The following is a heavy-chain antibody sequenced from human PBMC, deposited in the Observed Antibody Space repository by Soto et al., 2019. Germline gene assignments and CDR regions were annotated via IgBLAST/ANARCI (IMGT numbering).Heavy chain of an antibody. V-gene: IGHV3-23*01. CDR2: ISGSGGST. D-gene: IGHD5-12*01. CDR3: AKEGRDGYNWDGDY. J-gene: IGHJ4*02. Sequence: VSAISGSGGSTYYADSVKGRFTISRDNSKNTLYLQMNSLRAEDTAVYYCAKEGRDGYNWDGDYWGQGTLVTVSS.